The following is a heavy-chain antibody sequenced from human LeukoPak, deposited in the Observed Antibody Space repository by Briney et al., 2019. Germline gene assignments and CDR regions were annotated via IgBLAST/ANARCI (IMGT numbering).Heavy chain of an antibody. CDR3: ARASSGWYYYYYYMDV. CDR1: GYTFTGYY. V-gene: IGHV1-2*02. J-gene: IGHJ6*03. Sequence: ASVKVSCKASGYTFTGYYMHWVRQAPGQGLEWMGWINPNSGGTNYAQKFQGRVTMTRDTSISTAYMELSRLRSDDTAVYYCARASSGWYYYYYYMDVWGKGTAVTVSS. D-gene: IGHD6-19*01. CDR2: INPNSGGT.